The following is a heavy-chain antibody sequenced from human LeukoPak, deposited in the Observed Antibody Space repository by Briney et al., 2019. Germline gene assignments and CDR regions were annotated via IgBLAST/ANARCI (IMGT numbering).Heavy chain of an antibody. V-gene: IGHV4-30-4*01. CDR2: IYYSGST. CDR3: ARGYSLDY. J-gene: IGHJ4*02. Sequence: SETLSLTCTVSGGSISSGDYYWSWIRQPPGTGLEWIGYIYYSGSTYYTPSLRGRVTISVDTSKNQFSLNLSSVTAADTAVYYCARGYSLDYWGQGTLVTVSS. D-gene: IGHD5-18*01. CDR1: GGSISSGDYY.